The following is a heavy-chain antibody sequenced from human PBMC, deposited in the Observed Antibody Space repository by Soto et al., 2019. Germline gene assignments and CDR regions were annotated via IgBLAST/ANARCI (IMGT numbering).Heavy chain of an antibody. CDR1: GDFISSGGYY. D-gene: IGHD3-22*01. V-gene: IGHV4-31*03. CDR2: IYSSGTT. Sequence: QVQLQESGPGLVKPSQTLSLTCTVSGDFISSGGYYWSWIRQLPGKGLEWIGYIYSSGTTYYNPSPKSRITIPVDTSTNQFSLNLSSVTAADTAVYYCARTDTSGYYFVYCGQGTVVPVLS. J-gene: IGHJ4*02. CDR3: ARTDTSGYYFVY.